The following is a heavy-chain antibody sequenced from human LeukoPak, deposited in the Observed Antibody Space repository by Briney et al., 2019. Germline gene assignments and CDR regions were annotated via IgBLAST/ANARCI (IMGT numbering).Heavy chain of an antibody. D-gene: IGHD2-15*01. V-gene: IGHV3-23*01. J-gene: IGHJ4*02. Sequence: GGSLRLSCAASGFAFSNHAMNWVRQAPGKGLEWVSIISGSGTVTYYADSVKGRFTISRDNSKNTLYLQMNSLRAEDTAVYYCAKTSVGEGRIIGSGYFDNWGQGTLVTVSS. CDR3: AKTSVGEGRIIGSGYFDN. CDR1: GFAFSNHA. CDR2: ISGSGTVT.